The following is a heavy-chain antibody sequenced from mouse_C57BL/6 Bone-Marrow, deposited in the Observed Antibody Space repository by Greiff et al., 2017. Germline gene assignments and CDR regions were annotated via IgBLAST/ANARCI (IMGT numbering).Heavy chain of an antibody. V-gene: IGHV1-81*01. J-gene: IGHJ4*01. Sequence: QVQLQQSGAELARPGASVKLSCKASGYTFTSYGISWVKQRTGQGLEWIGEFYPRSGNTYYNEKFKGKATLTADKSSSTAYMELRSLTSEDSAVYFCARFGADYYGSSHAMDYWGQGTSVTVSS. CDR3: ARFGADYYGSSHAMDY. D-gene: IGHD1-1*01. CDR2: FYPRSGNT. CDR1: GYTFTSYG.